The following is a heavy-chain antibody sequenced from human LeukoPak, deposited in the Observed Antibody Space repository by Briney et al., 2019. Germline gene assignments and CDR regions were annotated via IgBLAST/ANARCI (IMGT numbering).Heavy chain of an antibody. CDR3: TKCSGGSCYSSGYFHF. CDR1: GFTFSGYA. J-gene: IGHJ4*02. V-gene: IGHV3-23*01. D-gene: IGHD2-15*01. Sequence: GGSLRLSCAASGFTFSGYAMAWARQAPGRGLEGVSGISSGDNTYYADSVKGRFPISRDNSKNLQMNSMRAEDTPVYYCTKCSGGSCYSSGYFHFWGQGILVTVSS. CDR2: ISSGDNT.